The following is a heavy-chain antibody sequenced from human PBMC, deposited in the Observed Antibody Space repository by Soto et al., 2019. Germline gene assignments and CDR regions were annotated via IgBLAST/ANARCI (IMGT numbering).Heavy chain of an antibody. V-gene: IGHV4-30-4*01. D-gene: IGHD3-10*01. Sequence: PSETLSLTCTVSDGSISCGDYYWSWIRQPPGKGLEWIGYIYYSGSTFYKPSLKSRVTISADTSKNQFSLKLSSVTTADTAVYYCARTIAPPYYFDYWGQGTLVTVSS. CDR1: DGSISCGDYY. CDR2: IYYSGST. J-gene: IGHJ4*02. CDR3: ARTIAPPYYFDY.